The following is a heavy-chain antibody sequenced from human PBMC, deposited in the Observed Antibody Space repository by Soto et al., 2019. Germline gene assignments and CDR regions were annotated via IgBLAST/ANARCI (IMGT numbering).Heavy chain of an antibody. CDR2: IWYDGSNK. CDR3: ARADIVVVPAAEGTDFDY. J-gene: IGHJ4*02. V-gene: IGHV3-33*01. Sequence: QVQLVESGGGVVQPGRSLRLSCAASGFTFSSYGMHWVRQAPGKGLEWVAVIWYDGSNKYYADSVKGRFTISRDNSKNTLYLQINSRIADDKAVYYCARADIVVVPAAEGTDFDYWGQGTLVTVSS. CDR1: GFTFSSYG. D-gene: IGHD2-2*01.